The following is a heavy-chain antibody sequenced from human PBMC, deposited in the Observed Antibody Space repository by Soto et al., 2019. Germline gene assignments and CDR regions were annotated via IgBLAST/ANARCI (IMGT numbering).Heavy chain of an antibody. CDR2: ISGSGGGT. D-gene: IGHD3-22*01. CDR3: AKMGYYDSSGYAHDAFDI. Sequence: LRLSCAASGFTFSSYAMSWVRQAPGKGLEWVSAISGSGGGTYYADSVKGRFTISRDNSKNTLYLQMNSLRAEDTAVYYCAKMGYYDSSGYAHDAFDIWGQGTMVTVSS. V-gene: IGHV3-23*01. J-gene: IGHJ3*02. CDR1: GFTFSSYA.